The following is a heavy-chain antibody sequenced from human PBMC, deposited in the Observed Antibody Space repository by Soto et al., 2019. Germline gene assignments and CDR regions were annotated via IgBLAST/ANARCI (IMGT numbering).Heavy chain of an antibody. CDR2: TKPNSGGT. CDR3: AKTQFTSSRSWYGY. CDR1: GYTFPGYY. D-gene: IGHD6-13*01. V-gene: IGHV1-2*02. Sequence: SVKVSCDASGYTFPGYYMHLVRKARGQGLEWMGWTKPNSGGTNYAQKFQGRVTMTRDTSISTAYMELSRLRSDDTAVYYCAKTQFTSSRSWYGYWGQGTLVTVSS. J-gene: IGHJ4*02.